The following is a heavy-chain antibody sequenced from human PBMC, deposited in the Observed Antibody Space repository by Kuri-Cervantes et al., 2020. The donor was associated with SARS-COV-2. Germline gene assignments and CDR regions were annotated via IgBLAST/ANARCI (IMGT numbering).Heavy chain of an antibody. D-gene: IGHD6-19*01. Sequence: GGSLRLSCAASGFTFSSYWMSWVRQAPGKGLEWVSAISGSGGSTYYADSVKGRFTISRDNSKNTLYLQMNSLRAEDTAVYYCAKGIAVAGTGGFDYWGQGTLVTVSS. CDR1: GFTFSSYW. J-gene: IGHJ4*02. CDR3: AKGIAVAGTGGFDY. V-gene: IGHV3-23*01. CDR2: ISGSGGST.